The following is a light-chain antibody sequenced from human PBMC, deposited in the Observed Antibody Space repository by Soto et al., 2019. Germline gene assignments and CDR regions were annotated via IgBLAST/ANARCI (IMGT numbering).Light chain of an antibody. J-gene: IGKJ1*01. CDR3: QQYGSSPTT. CDR1: QSVSSSY. CDR2: GAS. Sequence: EIVLTQSPGTLSLSPGERATLSCRASQSVSSSYLAWYQQKPGQAPRLLIYGASSRATGIPDRFSGSGSGTDFTLTISRLEPEDFVVYYCQQYGSSPTTFGQGTKVEIK. V-gene: IGKV3-20*01.